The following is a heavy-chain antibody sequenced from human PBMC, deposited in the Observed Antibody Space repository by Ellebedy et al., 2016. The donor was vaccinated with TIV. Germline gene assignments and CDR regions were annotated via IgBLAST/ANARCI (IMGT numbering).Heavy chain of an antibody. CDR1: GFPFSTYA. CDR2: ISGSGTTT. Sequence: GGSLRLXCAVSGFPFSTYALTWVRQAPGKGLECVSGISGSGTTTSYAGSVKGRFTISRDNSKNTLYLQMNGLRVEDTAVYFCAKTLYGGHDYWGQGSLVTVSS. V-gene: IGHV3-23*01. J-gene: IGHJ4*02. D-gene: IGHD4-23*01. CDR3: AKTLYGGHDY.